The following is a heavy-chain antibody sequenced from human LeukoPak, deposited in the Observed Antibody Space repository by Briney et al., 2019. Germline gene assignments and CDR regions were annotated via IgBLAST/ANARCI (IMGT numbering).Heavy chain of an antibody. V-gene: IGHV1-18*01. CDR1: GYTFTSYG. D-gene: IGHD2-15*01. CDR3: ARDRYCSGGSCYSRGFDP. Sequence: GASVKVSCKASGYTFTSYGFSWVRQAPGQGLEWMGWISAYNGNTNYAQKLQGRVTMTTDTSTSTAYMELRSLRSDDTAVYYCARDRYCSGGSCYSRGFDPWGQGTLVTVSS. J-gene: IGHJ5*02. CDR2: ISAYNGNT.